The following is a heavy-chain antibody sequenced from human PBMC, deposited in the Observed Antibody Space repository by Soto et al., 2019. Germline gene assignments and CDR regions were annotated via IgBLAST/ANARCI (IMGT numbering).Heavy chain of an antibody. CDR2: ICAYNGNT. CDR1: GYTFTSYG. V-gene: IGHV1-18*03. Sequence: QVQLVQSGAEVKKPGASVKVSCKASGYTFTSYGISWVRQAPGQGLEWMGWICAYNGNTNYAQKLPGRVTMTTDASTRASYMEMRSVRSDDMAVYYCERDRYPEDYIWGSYRLAFDIWGQGTMVTVSS. D-gene: IGHD3-16*02. CDR3: ERDRYPEDYIWGSYRLAFDI. J-gene: IGHJ3*02.